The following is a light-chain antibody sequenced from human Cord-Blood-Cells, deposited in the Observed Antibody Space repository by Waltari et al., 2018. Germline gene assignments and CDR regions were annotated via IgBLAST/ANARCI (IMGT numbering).Light chain of an antibody. CDR1: QSISSY. Sequence: DIQMTHSPSSLSASVGDRDTITCRASQSISSYLNWYQQKPGKAPKLLIYAASSLQSGVLSRFSGSGSGTDFTITISSLQPEDFATYYCQQRYSTPPWTFGQGTKVEIK. CDR2: AAS. V-gene: IGKV1-39*01. CDR3: QQRYSTPPWT. J-gene: IGKJ1*01.